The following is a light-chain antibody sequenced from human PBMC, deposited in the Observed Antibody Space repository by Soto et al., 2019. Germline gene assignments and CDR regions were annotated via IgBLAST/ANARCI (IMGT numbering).Light chain of an antibody. CDR2: AAS. CDR3: QQHNNYPQT. Sequence: DIQMTQSPSTLSVSVVERFTLTCQASQGVSNNLGWYQQKPGKAPKSLIYAASSRQSGVPSRFSGSGSGTEFTLTISGLQPEDFAAYYCQQHNNYPQTFGQGTKVDI. J-gene: IGKJ1*01. CDR1: QGVSNN. V-gene: IGKV1-17*01.